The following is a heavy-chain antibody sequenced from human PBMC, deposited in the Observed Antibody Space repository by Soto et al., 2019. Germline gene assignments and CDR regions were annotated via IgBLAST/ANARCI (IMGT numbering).Heavy chain of an antibody. V-gene: IGHV1-18*01. CDR2: ISAYNGNT. CDR3: ARPTGYYYGMDV. CDR1: GYTFTNFG. Sequence: ASVKVSCKASGYTFTNFGISWVRQAPGQGLEWMGWISAYNGNTNYAQNFQGRVTMTTDTSTSTAYMELRSLRSDDTAVYYCARPTGYYYGMDVWGQGTTVTVSS. J-gene: IGHJ6*02.